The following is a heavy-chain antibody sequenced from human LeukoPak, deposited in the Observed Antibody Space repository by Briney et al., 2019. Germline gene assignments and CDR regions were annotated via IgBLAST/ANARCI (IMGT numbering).Heavy chain of an antibody. V-gene: IGHV5-51*01. D-gene: IGHD6-13*01. CDR1: GYSFTNYW. Sequence: RGESLKISCKSSGYSFTNYWIGWVRQMPGKDLEWMGIIYPGDSDTRYSPSFQGQVTISADKSISAAYLQWSSLKASDTAMYYCARRIAAGTGGYYFDYWGQGTLVTVSS. CDR2: IYPGDSDT. CDR3: ARRIAAGTGGYYFDY. J-gene: IGHJ4*02.